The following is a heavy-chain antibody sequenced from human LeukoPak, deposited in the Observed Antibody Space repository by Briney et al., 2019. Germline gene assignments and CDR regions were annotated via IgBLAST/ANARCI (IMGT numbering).Heavy chain of an antibody. CDR1: GGSISSYY. D-gene: IGHD6-13*01. J-gene: IGHJ4*02. CDR3: ARDPFRSSFES. Sequence: PSETLSLTCTVSGGSISSYYWSWIRQPPGKGLEWIGYIYYSGSTNYNPSLKSRVTISVDTSKNQFSLKLSSVTAADTAVYFCARDPFRSSFESWGQGILVTVSS. CDR2: IYYSGST. V-gene: IGHV4-59*12.